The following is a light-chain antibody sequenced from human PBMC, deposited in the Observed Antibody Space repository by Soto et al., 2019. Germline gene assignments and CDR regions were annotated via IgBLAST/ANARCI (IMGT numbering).Light chain of an antibody. J-gene: IGKJ1*01. CDR1: QSISSY. CDR3: QQLKSYTEWT. Sequence: DIQMTQSPSSLSASVGDRVTITCRASQSISSYLNWYQQKPGKAPKLLIYAASTLQSGVPSRFSGSGSGTDFTLTISSLQPEDFATYYCQQLKSYTEWTFGQGTKVHIK. V-gene: IGKV1-39*01. CDR2: AAS.